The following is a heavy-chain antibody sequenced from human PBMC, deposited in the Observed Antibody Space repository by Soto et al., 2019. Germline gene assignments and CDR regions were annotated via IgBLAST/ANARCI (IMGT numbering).Heavy chain of an antibody. CDR1: GGSISSYY. CDR2: IYYSGST. CDR3: AREGDFWRKDAFDT. V-gene: IGHV4-59*12. D-gene: IGHD3-3*01. Sequence: SETLSLTCTVSGGSISSYYWSWIRQPPGKGLEWIGYIYYSGSTYYNPSLKSRVTISVDTSKNQFSLKLSSVTAADTAVYYCAREGDFWRKDAFDTWGQGTMVTVSS. J-gene: IGHJ3*02.